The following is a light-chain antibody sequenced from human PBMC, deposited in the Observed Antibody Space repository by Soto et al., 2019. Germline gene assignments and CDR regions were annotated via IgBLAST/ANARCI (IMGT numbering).Light chain of an antibody. Sequence: QSVLTQPPSASATPGQTVTISCSGRYSNIGSNFVSWYQRLPGTAPKLLIYSINQRPSGVPDRFFGSKSGTSASLTISGLQSEDEADYFCSSWDDSLDGPVFGGGTKLTVL. CDR2: SIN. CDR3: SSWDDSLDGPV. CDR1: YSNIGSNF. J-gene: IGLJ3*02. V-gene: IGLV1-44*01.